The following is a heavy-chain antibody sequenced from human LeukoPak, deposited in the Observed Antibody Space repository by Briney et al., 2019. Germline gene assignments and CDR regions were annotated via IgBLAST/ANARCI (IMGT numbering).Heavy chain of an antibody. CDR2: INHSRST. Sequence: PSETLSLTCAVYGGSFSGYYWSWIRQPPGKGPEWIGEINHSRSTNYNPSLKSRVTISVDTSKNQFSLKLNSVTAADTAVYYCARLPSYYYYYMDVWGKGTTVTISS. CDR3: ARLPSYYYYYMDV. CDR1: GGSFSGYY. J-gene: IGHJ6*03. V-gene: IGHV4-34*01.